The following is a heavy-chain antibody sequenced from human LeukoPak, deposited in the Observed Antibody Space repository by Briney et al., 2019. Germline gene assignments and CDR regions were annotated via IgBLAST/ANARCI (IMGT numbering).Heavy chain of an antibody. CDR1: GFTFSSYA. CDR3: AKDRFMYYDSSGPFDY. V-gene: IGHV3-23*01. D-gene: IGHD3-22*01. Sequence: GGSLRLSCAASGFTFSSYAMSWVRQAPGKGLEWVSAISGSGGSTYYADSVKGRFAISRDNSKNTLYLQMNSLRAEDTAVYYCAKDRFMYYDSSGPFDYWGQGTLVTVSS. CDR2: ISGSGGST. J-gene: IGHJ4*02.